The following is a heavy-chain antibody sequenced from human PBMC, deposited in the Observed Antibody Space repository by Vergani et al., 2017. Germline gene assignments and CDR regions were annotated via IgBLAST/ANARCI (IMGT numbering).Heavy chain of an antibody. V-gene: IGHV4-31*03. D-gene: IGHD3-9*01. CDR3: ARTGPYDILTGYYNYFDY. J-gene: IGHJ4*02. CDR2: IYYSGRT. Sequence: QVQLQESGPGLVKPSQTLSLTCTVSGGSISSGGYYWSWIRQPPGKGLEWIGYIYYSGRTYYNPSLKSRVTISVDTSKNQFSLKLSSVTAADTAVYYCARTGPYDILTGYYNYFDYWGQGTLVTVSS. CDR1: GGSISSGGYY.